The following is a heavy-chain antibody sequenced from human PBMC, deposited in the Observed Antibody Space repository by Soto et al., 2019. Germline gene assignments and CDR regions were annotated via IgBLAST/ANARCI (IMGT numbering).Heavy chain of an antibody. J-gene: IGHJ4*02. V-gene: IGHV3-9*01. D-gene: IGHD1-26*01. CDR2: ISWNSGSI. CDR3: AKDIVHGTE. Sequence: GGSLRLSCAASGFTFDDYAMHWVRQAPGKGLEWVSGISWNSGSIGYADSVKGRLTISRENAKNPLYLQMNSLRAEDTALYYCAKDIVHGTEWGQGTLVTVSS. CDR1: GFTFDDYA.